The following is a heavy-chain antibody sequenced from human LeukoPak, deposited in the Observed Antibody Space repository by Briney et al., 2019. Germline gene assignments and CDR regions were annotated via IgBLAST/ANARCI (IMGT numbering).Heavy chain of an antibody. D-gene: IGHD3-10*01. CDR3: ARDQPFGELLY. J-gene: IGHJ4*02. CDR2: ISSSGSTI. V-gene: IGHV3-48*03. Sequence: GGSLRLSCVASGFTFSSYEMNWVRQAPGKGLEWVSYISSSGSTIYYADSVKGRFTISRDNAKNSLYLQMNSLRAEDTAVYYCARDQPFGELLYWGQGTLVTVSS. CDR1: GFTFSSYE.